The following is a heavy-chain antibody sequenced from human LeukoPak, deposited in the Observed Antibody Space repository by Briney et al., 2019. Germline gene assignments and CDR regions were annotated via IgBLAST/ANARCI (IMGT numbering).Heavy chain of an antibody. Sequence: GGSLRLSCAASGFTFSSYAMHWVRQAPGKGLEWVAVISYDGSNKYYADSVKGRFTISRDNSKSTVYLQMNSLRVEDAAVYYCSKDLTSDFGGDLDPWGQGTLVTVSS. CDR1: GFTFSSYA. CDR2: ISYDGSNK. V-gene: IGHV3-30-3*01. CDR3: SKDLTSDFGGDLDP. D-gene: IGHD3-10*01. J-gene: IGHJ5*02.